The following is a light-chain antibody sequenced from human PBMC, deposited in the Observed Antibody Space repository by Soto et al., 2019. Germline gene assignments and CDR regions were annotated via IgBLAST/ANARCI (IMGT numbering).Light chain of an antibody. Sequence: QSVLTQPPSASGSPGQSVTISCTGTSSDVGGYNYVSWYQQHTGKAPKLMISEVSKRPSGVPDRFSGSKSGNTATLTVSGLQAEDEADYYCSSYAGSNNLGVFGTGTKVTVL. CDR3: SSYAGSNNLGV. CDR1: SSDVGGYNY. V-gene: IGLV2-8*01. CDR2: EVS. J-gene: IGLJ1*01.